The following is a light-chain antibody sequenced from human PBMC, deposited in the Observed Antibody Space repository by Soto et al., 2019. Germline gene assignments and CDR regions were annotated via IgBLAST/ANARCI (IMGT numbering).Light chain of an antibody. CDR3: HQYHSPPQT. V-gene: IGKV3-20*01. Sequence: EIVLMQSPGTVSVSAGGRATLSFMAIQTMTRAYLAWYQQKPGQAPRLLIYAASYRATGIPDKFSGIGSGTDFSLTISRLEPEDSAVYYCHQYHSPPQTFGQGTKVDIK. CDR2: AAS. CDR1: QTMTRAY. J-gene: IGKJ2*01.